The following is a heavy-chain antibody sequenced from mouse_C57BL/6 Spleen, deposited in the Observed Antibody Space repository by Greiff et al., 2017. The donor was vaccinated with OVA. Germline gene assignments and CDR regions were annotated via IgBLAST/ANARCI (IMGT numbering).Heavy chain of an antibody. CDR2: IDPETGGT. V-gene: IGHV1-15*01. CDR3: TRSYYDYGY. Sequence: VQLQQSGAELVRPGASVTLSCKASGYTFTDYEMHWVKQTPVHGLEWIGAIDPETGGTAYNQKFKGKAILTADKSSSTAYMELRSLTSKDSAVYYCTRSYYDYGYWGQGTTLTVSS. D-gene: IGHD2-4*01. CDR1: GYTFTDYE. J-gene: IGHJ2*01.